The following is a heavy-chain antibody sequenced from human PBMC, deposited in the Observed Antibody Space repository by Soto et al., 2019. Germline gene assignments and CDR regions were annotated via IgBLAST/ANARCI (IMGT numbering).Heavy chain of an antibody. J-gene: IGHJ6*03. CDR3: ARDPGYCSGGICYRYMDV. Sequence: EMQLVESGGGLVNPGGSLRLSCAASGLIVNNNYMNWVRQAPGKGLEWVSVIHSGNSASYADSVMGRFTISRHNSKNMVYLQMNSLIAEDTAVYYCARDPGYCSGGICYRYMDVWGKGTTVTVSS. CDR2: IHSGNSA. V-gene: IGHV3-53*04. CDR1: GLIVNNNY. D-gene: IGHD2-15*01.